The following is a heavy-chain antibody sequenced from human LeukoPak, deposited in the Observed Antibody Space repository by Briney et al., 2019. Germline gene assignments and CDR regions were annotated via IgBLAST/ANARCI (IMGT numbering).Heavy chain of an antibody. CDR1: GVTVSSHY. Sequence: EGSLRLSCAASGVTVSSHYMSWVRQAPGKGLEWVSVIYSGGSTYYADSVKGRFTISRDSSKNTLYLQMNSLRAEDTAVYYCVISPNTYYFDYWGQGTLVTVSS. J-gene: IGHJ4*02. CDR3: VISPNTYYFDY. D-gene: IGHD2-2*02. V-gene: IGHV3-53*01. CDR2: IYSGGST.